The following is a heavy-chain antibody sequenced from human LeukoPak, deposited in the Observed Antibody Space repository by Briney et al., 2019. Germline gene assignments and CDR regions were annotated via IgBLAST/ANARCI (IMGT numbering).Heavy chain of an antibody. Sequence: PGGSLRLSCAASGFTFNNYAMSWVRQAPGKGLERVSAISPSGGSTYFVDSVRGRFTISRDNSKNTVYVQMNSLRAEDTAVYYCARLRWEVTHYWYFDLWGRGTLVTVSS. V-gene: IGHV3-23*01. D-gene: IGHD4-23*01. CDR2: ISPSGGST. CDR1: GFTFNNYA. CDR3: ARLRWEVTHYWYFDL. J-gene: IGHJ2*01.